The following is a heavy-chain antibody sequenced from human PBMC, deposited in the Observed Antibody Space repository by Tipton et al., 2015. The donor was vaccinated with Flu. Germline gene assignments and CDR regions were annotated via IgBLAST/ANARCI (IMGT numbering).Heavy chain of an antibody. V-gene: IGHV4-34*01. J-gene: IGHJ5*02. Sequence: TLSLTCAVYGGSFSGYYWSWNRQPPGKGLEWIGEIDHSGSTNYNPSLKSQVTISVDTSKNQFSLKLSSVTAADTAVYCCARARRGTRVVPAAMRFDPWGLGNLVT. CDR3: ARARRGTRVVPAAMRFDP. CDR1: GGSFSGYY. CDR2: IDHSGST. D-gene: IGHD2-2*01.